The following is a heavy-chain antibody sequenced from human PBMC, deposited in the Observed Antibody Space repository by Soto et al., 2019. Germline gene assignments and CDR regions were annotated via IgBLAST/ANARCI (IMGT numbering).Heavy chain of an antibody. V-gene: IGHV4-31*03. CDR2: IYYSGST. D-gene: IGHD1-26*01. CDR3: AGGDALGIIFAF. CDR1: GGSISSGGYY. J-gene: IGHJ4*02. Sequence: SETLSLTCTVSGGSISSGGYYWSWIRQLPGKGLEWMGYIYYSGSTYYNPSLKSRVTISLDTPKNQYSLNLSSVTAADTAVYYCAGGDALGIIFAFWGQGTPVTVSS.